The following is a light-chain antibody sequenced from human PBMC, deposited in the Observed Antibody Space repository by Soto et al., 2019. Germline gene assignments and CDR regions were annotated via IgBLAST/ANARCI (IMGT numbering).Light chain of an antibody. CDR3: QHANSFPIT. CDR2: GAS. Sequence: DIQMTQSPSSVSASVGDRVTITCRASQDIRTWLAWYQQKPGKAPKILIYGASSLQSGGPSRFSGSGSGTYFTLTISSLQPEDFATYYCQHANSFPITFGQGTRLEMK. CDR1: QDIRTW. V-gene: IGKV1-12*01. J-gene: IGKJ5*01.